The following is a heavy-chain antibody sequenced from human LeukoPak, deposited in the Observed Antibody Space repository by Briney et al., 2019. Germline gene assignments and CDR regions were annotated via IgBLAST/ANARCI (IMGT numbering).Heavy chain of an antibody. J-gene: IGHJ5*02. CDR2: INYSEST. CDR1: SGSFSGYY. V-gene: IGHV4-34*01. Sequence: PSETLSLTCAVYSGSFSGYYWNWIRQPPGKGLEWIGEINYSESTNYNPSLKSRVTISVDTSKNQCSLKLTSVPAADTAVYYCARGRTYYDSSGYYYVWFDPWGQGTLVTVSS. D-gene: IGHD3-22*01. CDR3: ARGRTYYDSSGYYYVWFDP.